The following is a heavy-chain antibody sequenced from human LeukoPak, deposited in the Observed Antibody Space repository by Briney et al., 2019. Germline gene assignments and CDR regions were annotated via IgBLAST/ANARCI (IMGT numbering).Heavy chain of an antibody. V-gene: IGHV3-23*01. CDR3: ARDLAVHRGGNPPDAFDI. CDR2: ISGSGDST. CDR1: GFTFSSYA. D-gene: IGHD4-23*01. J-gene: IGHJ3*02. Sequence: GGSLRLSCAASGFTFSSYAMSWVRQAPGKGLEWVSVISGSGDSTHYADSVKGRFTISRDNAKNSLYLQMNSLRAEDTAVYYCARDLAVHRGGNPPDAFDIWGQGTMVTVSS.